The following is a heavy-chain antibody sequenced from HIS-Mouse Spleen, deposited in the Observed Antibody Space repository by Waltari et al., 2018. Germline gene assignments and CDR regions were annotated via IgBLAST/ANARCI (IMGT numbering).Heavy chain of an antibody. Sequence: QVQLVESGGGVVQPGRSLRLSCAASVFTFGSYGMHWVRQAPGKGLEWVAVISYDGSNKYYADSVKGRFTISRDNSKNTLYLQMNSLRAEDTAVYYCAKASSGWLDYWGQGTLVTVSS. D-gene: IGHD6-19*01. CDR3: AKASSGWLDY. J-gene: IGHJ4*02. CDR2: ISYDGSNK. V-gene: IGHV3-30*18. CDR1: VFTFGSYG.